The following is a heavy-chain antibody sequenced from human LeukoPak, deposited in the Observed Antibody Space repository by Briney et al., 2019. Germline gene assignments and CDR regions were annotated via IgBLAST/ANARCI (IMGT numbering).Heavy chain of an antibody. CDR3: ARPRVPDC. Sequence: GGSLRLSRAASGFTFSTSWMSWVRQAPGKGLEWVANIKHDASETNYVDSVKGRFTISRDNAKNSLYLQMNSLRAEDTAVYYCARPRVPDCWGQGTLVTVPS. V-gene: IGHV3-7*01. CDR1: GFTFSTSW. CDR2: IKHDASET. J-gene: IGHJ4*02.